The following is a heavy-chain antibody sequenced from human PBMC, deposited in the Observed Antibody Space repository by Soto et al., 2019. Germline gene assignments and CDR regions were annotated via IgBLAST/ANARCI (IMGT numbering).Heavy chain of an antibody. CDR3: AKGKWELPFFDY. D-gene: IGHD1-26*01. J-gene: IGHJ4*02. CDR2: ISGSGGST. Sequence: EVQLLESGGGLVQPGGSLRLSCAASGFTFSSYAMSWVRQAPGKGLEWVSAISGSGGSTYYADSVKGRFTISRDNSKNTLYLQMDSLRAEDTGVYYCAKGKWELPFFDYWGQGTLVTVSS. CDR1: GFTFSSYA. V-gene: IGHV3-23*01.